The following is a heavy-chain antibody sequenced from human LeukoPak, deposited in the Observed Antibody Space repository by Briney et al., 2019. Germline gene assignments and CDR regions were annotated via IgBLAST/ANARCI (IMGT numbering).Heavy chain of an antibody. CDR2: INPNSGGT. CDR3: ARDVRFLEWFFDY. D-gene: IGHD3-3*01. J-gene: IGHJ4*02. V-gene: IGHV1-2*02. Sequence: GASVKVSCKASGYTFTGYYMHWVRQAPGQGLEWMGWINPNSGGTNYAQKFQGRVTMTRDTSISTAYMELSRLRSDDTAVYYCARDVRFLEWFFDYWGQGTLVTVSS. CDR1: GYTFTGYY.